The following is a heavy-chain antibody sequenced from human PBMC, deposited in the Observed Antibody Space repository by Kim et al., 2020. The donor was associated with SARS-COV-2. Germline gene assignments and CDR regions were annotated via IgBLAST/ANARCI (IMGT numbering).Heavy chain of an antibody. J-gene: IGHJ4*02. V-gene: IGHV3-23*01. CDR2: ISGSGGST. D-gene: IGHD2-2*01. Sequence: GGSLRLSCAASGFTFSSYAMSWVRQAPGKGLEWVSAISGSGGSTDYADSVKGRFTISRDNAKNTLYLQMNSLRAEDTAVYYCAKDASVRYCSSTSRECFDHWGQGNLVTVSS. CDR3: AKDASVRYCSSTSRECFDH. CDR1: GFTFSSYA.